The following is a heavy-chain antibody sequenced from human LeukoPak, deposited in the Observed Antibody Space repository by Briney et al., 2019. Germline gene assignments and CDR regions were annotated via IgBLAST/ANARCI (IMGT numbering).Heavy chain of an antibody. V-gene: IGHV3-23*01. CDR3: AKDPTVVVTRTIDY. J-gene: IGHJ4*02. CDR2: ISGSGGST. Sequence: GGSLRLSCAASGFTLSSYAMSWVRQAPGKGLEWVSAISGSGGSTYYADSVKGRFTISRDNSKNTLYLQMNSLRAEDTAVYYCAKDPTVVVTRTIDYWGQGTLVTVSS. D-gene: IGHD3-22*01. CDR1: GFTLSSYA.